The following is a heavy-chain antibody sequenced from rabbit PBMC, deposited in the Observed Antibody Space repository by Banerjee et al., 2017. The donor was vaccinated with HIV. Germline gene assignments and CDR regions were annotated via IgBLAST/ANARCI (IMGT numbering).Heavy chain of an antibody. CDR2: IDPLFGKT. CDR3: ARESYLIGSGIDL. D-gene: IGHD1-1*01. J-gene: IGHJ3*01. V-gene: IGHV1S7*01. Sequence: QLKETGGGLVQPGGSLTLSCKASGFDFSSYWMSWVRQAPGKGLEWIGYIDPLFGKTSHASWVNGRFTISSHNAQNTLYMQLNSLTAADTATYFCARESYLIGSGIDLWGQGTRVTVS. CDR1: GFDFSSYW.